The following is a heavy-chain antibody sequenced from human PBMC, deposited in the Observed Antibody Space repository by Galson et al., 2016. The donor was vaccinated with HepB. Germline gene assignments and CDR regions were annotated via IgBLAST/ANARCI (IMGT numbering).Heavy chain of an antibody. V-gene: IGHV3-30*04. CDR3: ARDEGRSYSGMGF. CDR2: ISYDGSNK. CDR1: GFTLSNYA. J-gene: IGHJ4*02. D-gene: IGHD1-26*01. Sequence: SLRLSCAASGFTLSNYAMHWVRQAPGKGLEWVAIISYDGSNKYYADPVKGRFTISRDNSKNTLYLQMNSLRADDTAVFYCARDEGRSYSGMGFWGQGTLVTVSS.